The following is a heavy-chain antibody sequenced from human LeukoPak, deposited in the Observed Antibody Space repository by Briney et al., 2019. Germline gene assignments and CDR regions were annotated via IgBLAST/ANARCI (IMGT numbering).Heavy chain of an antibody. J-gene: IGHJ4*02. CDR1: EFIFSSYE. CDR2: ISGNGLSS. V-gene: IGHV3-64*01. CDR3: ARSTEGTAHFDY. D-gene: IGHD1-7*01. Sequence: GGSLRLSCATSEFIFSSYEMHWVRQTPGRGLEYVSGISGNGLSSYYAISVKDRFTISRDNSKNTLYLHMGSLKTEDMAVYYCARSTEGTAHFDYWGQGTLVIVS.